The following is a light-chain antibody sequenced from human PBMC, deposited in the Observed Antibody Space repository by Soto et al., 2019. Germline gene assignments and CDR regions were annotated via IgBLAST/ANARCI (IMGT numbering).Light chain of an antibody. CDR1: QSVSSK. CDR2: GAS. CDR3: QHYNSYSEA. V-gene: IGKV3-15*01. J-gene: IGKJ1*01. Sequence: EIVMTQSPATLSVSPGERATLSCRASQSVSSKLAWYQQRPGQAPRLLIYGASTRATGIPARFSGSGSGTEFTLTISSLQSEDFATYYCQHYNSYSEAFGQGTKVDIK.